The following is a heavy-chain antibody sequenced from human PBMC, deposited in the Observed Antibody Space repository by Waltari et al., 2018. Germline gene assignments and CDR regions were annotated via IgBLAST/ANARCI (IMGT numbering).Heavy chain of an antibody. CDR3: ARYFVPLEVPTAYFDF. J-gene: IGHJ4*02. D-gene: IGHD2-2*01. CDR1: GASISSSKW. V-gene: IGHV4-4*02. Sequence: QVHLQESGPRLVKPSGTLSLTCAVSGASISSSKWWSLVRPTPGKGQGWIGEISPSGSANYNPALKSRVTMSLDKSKNHFSLKLTSVTAADTAVYYCARYFVPLEVPTAYFDFWGQGTLVTVSS. CDR2: ISPSGSA.